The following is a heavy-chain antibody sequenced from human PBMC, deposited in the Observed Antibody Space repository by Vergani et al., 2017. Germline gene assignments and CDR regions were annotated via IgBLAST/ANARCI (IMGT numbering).Heavy chain of an antibody. CDR2: IRYDGSNT. D-gene: IGHD6-19*01. V-gene: IGHV3-30*02. J-gene: IGHJ4*02. Sequence: QVQLVESGGGVVQPGGSLRLSCAASGFTFSSYGMHWVRQAPGKGLEWVTFIRYDGSNTYYADSVKGRFTISRDNSKNTLFLQMNSLRPEDTAVYYCARDTVTGSRYFDYWGREPLSPSPQ. CDR3: ARDTVTGSRYFDY. CDR1: GFTFSSYG.